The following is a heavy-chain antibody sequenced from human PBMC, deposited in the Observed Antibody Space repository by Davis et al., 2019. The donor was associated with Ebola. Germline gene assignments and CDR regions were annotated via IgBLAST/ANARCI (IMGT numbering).Heavy chain of an antibody. CDR1: GFTFSSYW. CDR2: IKQDGSEK. D-gene: IGHD3-22*01. Sequence: GGSLRLSCAASGFTFSSYWMSWVRQAPGKGLEWVANIKQDGSEKYYVDSVKGRFTISRDNAKNSLYLQMNSLRAEDTAVYYCARDPVTYYYDSSGYYGYYYGMDVWGKGTTVTVSS. CDR3: ARDPVTYYYDSSGYYGYYYGMDV. V-gene: IGHV3-7*01. J-gene: IGHJ6*04.